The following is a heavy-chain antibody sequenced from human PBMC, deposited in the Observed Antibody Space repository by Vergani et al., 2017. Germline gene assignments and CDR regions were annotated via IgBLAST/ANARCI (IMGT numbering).Heavy chain of an antibody. V-gene: IGHV1-46*01. J-gene: IGHJ5*02. CDR2: INPSGGST. D-gene: IGHD6-13*01. CDR1: GYTFTSYY. CDR3: ARDFLAAAGLGPWLGWFDP. Sequence: QVQLVQSGAEVKKPGASVKVSCKASGYTFTSYYMHWVRQAPGQGLEWMGIINPSGGSTSYAQKFQGRVTMTRDTSTSTVYMELSSLRSEDTAVYYCARDFLAAAGLGPWLGWFDPWGQGTLVTVSS.